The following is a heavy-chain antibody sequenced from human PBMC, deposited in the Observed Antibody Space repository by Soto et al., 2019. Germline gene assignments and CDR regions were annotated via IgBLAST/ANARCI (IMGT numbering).Heavy chain of an antibody. J-gene: IGHJ4*02. V-gene: IGHV1-18*01. D-gene: IGHD6-13*01. Sequence: ASVKVSCKASGYTFTSYGISWVRQAPGQGLEWMGWISAYNGNTNYAQKLQGRVTMTTDTSTSTAYMELRSLRSDDTAVYYCARVTGRGTEQQLVRDYWGQGTLVTVSS. CDR3: ARVTGRGTEQQLVRDY. CDR2: ISAYNGNT. CDR1: GYTFTSYG.